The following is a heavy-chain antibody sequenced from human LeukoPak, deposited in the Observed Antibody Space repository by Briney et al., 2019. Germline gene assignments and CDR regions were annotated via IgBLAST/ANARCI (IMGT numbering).Heavy chain of an antibody. CDR3: ARGGYSSSWWDYYYYYMDV. J-gene: IGHJ6*03. V-gene: IGHV3-23*01. CDR2: IRGSGGST. Sequence: GGSLRLSCAASGFTFNTYAMSWVRQAPGKGLEWVSGIRGSGGSTYYADSVKGRFTISRDNSKNTLYLQMNSLRAEDTAVYYCARGGYSSSWWDYYYYYMDVWGKGTTVTISS. D-gene: IGHD6-13*01. CDR1: GFTFNTYA.